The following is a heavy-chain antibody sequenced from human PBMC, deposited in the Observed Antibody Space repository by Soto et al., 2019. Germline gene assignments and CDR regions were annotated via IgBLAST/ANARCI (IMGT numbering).Heavy chain of an antibody. Sequence: GASVKVSCKASGYTFTGYYMHWVRQAPGQGLEWMGWINPNSGGTNYAQKFQGWVTMTRDTSISTAYMELSRLRSDDTAVYYCARTYWSGWGRRLFDSSGQGALVTVYS. CDR3: ARTYWSGWGRRLFDS. V-gene: IGHV1-2*04. D-gene: IGHD3-3*01. J-gene: IGHJ4*02. CDR1: GYTFTGYY. CDR2: INPNSGGT.